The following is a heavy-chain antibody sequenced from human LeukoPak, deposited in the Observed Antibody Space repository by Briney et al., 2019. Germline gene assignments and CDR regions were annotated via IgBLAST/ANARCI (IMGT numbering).Heavy chain of an antibody. J-gene: IGHJ6*03. CDR1: GFTFSNYA. V-gene: IGHV3-23*01. CDR2: ISGSGGST. D-gene: IGHD3-22*01. Sequence: GGSLRLSCAASGFTFSNYAMNWVRQAPGKGLEWVSAISGSGGSTYYADSVKGRFTISRDNSKNTLYLQMNSLRAEDTAVYYCAKDVYDSSGYPYYYYYMDVWGKGTTVTVSS. CDR3: AKDVYDSSGYPYYYYYMDV.